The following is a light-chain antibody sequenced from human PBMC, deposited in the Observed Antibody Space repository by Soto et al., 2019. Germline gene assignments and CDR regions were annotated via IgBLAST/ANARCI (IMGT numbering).Light chain of an antibody. CDR2: DVS. CDR3: SSHTSSSTLVA. J-gene: IGLJ1*01. CDR1: RSDVGGYNY. V-gene: IGLV2-14*01. Sequence: QSALTEPAFVSRSPGQSITISCTETRSDVGGYNYVSWYQQHPGKAPKLMIYDVSNRPSGVSNRFSGSKSGNTASLTISGLQAEDEADYYYSSHTSSSTLVAFGTGTKLTVL.